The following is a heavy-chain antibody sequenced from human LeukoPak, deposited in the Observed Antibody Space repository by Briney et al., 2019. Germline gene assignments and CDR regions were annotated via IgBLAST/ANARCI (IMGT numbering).Heavy chain of an antibody. Sequence: GGSLRLFCATSGFIFSSDSMIWVRQAPGKGLEWVSSIHAGGDFTYYADSVRGRFTVSRDNSKSSLYLQMNGLRAEDTALYYCAKDPNGDYVGAFDMWGQGTMVTVSS. CDR2: IHAGGDFT. CDR1: GFIFSSDS. J-gene: IGHJ3*02. D-gene: IGHD4-17*01. V-gene: IGHV3-23*01. CDR3: AKDPNGDYVGAFDM.